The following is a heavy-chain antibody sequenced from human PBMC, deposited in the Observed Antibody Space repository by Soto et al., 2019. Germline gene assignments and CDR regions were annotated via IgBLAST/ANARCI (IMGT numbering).Heavy chain of an antibody. Sequence: ASVKVSCKASGYTFTSYGISWVRQAPGQGLEWMGWISAYNGNTNYAQKLQGRVTMTTDTSTSTAYMELRSLRSDDTAVYYCARDSGGDYIWGSYRYAFDIWGQGTMVT. D-gene: IGHD3-16*02. V-gene: IGHV1-18*01. J-gene: IGHJ3*02. CDR2: ISAYNGNT. CDR1: GYTFTSYG. CDR3: ARDSGGDYIWGSYRYAFDI.